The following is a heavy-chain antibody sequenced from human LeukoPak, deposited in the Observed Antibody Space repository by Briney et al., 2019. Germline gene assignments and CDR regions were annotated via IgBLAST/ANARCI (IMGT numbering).Heavy chain of an antibody. CDR2: IYTGGNT. V-gene: IGHV3-53*01. J-gene: IGHJ4*02. CDR1: GFTVSSYY. Sequence: PGGSLRLSCAASGFTVSSYYMSWVRQAPGKGLEWVSIIYTGGNTYYADSVKGRFTISRDNSKNTLYLQMNSLRAEDTALYYCARVGRDGYNLVYWGQGTLVTASA. D-gene: IGHD5-24*01. CDR3: ARVGRDGYNLVY.